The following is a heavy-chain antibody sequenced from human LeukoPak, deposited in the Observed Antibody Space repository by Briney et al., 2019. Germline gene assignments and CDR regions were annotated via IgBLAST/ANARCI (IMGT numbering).Heavy chain of an antibody. V-gene: IGHV1-8*01. CDR3: ARVLVHSGSYYENEDWFDP. J-gene: IGHJ5*02. Sequence: ASVKVSCKASGYTFTSYDINWVRQATGQGLEWMGWMNTNSGNTGYAQKFQGRVTMTRNTSTSTAYMEPSSLRSEDTAVYYCARVLVHSGSYYENEDWFDPWGQGTLVTVSS. CDR1: GYTFTSYD. D-gene: IGHD1-26*01. CDR2: MNTNSGNT.